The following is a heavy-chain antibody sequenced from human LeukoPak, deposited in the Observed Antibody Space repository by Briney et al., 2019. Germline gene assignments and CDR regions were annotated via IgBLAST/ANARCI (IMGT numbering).Heavy chain of an antibody. CDR3: AKGFRAYCGGDCYSDAFDI. D-gene: IGHD2-21*02. CDR2: IRGSGGST. CDR1: GFTFSSYA. Sequence: PGGSLRLSCAASGFTFSSYAMSWVRQAPGKGLEWVSAIRGSGGSTCYADSVKGRFTITRDNSKNTLYLQMNSLRAEDTAVYYCAKGFRAYCGGDCYSDAFDIWGQGTMVTVSS. J-gene: IGHJ3*02. V-gene: IGHV3-23*01.